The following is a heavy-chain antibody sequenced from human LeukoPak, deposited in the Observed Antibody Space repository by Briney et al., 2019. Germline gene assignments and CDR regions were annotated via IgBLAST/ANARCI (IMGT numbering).Heavy chain of an antibody. CDR3: AKSSASGSSSYFDS. CDR1: GFTFDDYA. D-gene: IGHD3-10*01. J-gene: IGHJ4*02. V-gene: IGHV3-43D*03. Sequence: TGGSLRLSCAASGFTFDDYALHWVRQAPGKGLEWVSLISRDGSSTYYADSVKGRFTISRDSNKNSLYLQMNSLRADDTALYYCAKSSASGSSSYFDSWGQGTLVTVSS. CDR2: ISRDGSST.